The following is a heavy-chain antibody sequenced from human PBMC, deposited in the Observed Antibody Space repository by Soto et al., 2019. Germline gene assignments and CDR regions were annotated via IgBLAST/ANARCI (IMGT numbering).Heavy chain of an antibody. V-gene: IGHV4-34*01. D-gene: IGHD2-2*01. Sequence: ASETLSLTCAGYGGSFSGYYWSWIRQPPGKGLEWIGEINHSGSTNYNPSLKSRVTISVDTSKNQFSLKLSSVTAADTAVYYCARGCSSTSCYSGFDYWGQGTLVTVSS. CDR3: ARGCSSTSCYSGFDY. CDR2: INHSGST. CDR1: GGSFSGYY. J-gene: IGHJ4*02.